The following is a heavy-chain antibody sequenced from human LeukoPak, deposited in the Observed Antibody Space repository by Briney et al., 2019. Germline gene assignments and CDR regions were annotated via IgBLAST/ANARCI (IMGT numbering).Heavy chain of an antibody. CDR3: AKDRETVAGGEWYFDP. CDR1: GFTFSSYA. V-gene: IGHV3-23*01. J-gene: IGHJ2*01. D-gene: IGHD6-19*01. Sequence: AGGSLRLSCAASGFTFSSYAMSWVRQPAGKGLQWVSAISGCGCSTYYADSVKGRFTISRDNSKNTLYLQMISLRAEDTAVYYCAKDRETVAGGEWYFDPWGRGTLVTVSS. CDR2: ISGCGCST.